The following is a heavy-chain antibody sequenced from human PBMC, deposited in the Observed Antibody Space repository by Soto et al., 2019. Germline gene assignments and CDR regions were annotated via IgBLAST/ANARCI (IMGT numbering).Heavy chain of an antibody. J-gene: IGHJ5*02. CDR2: IYYSGST. Sequence: PSETLSLTCTVSGGSISNFYWSWIRQPPGKGLEWIGYIYYSGSTNYNPSLKSRVTISVDTSKNQFSLKLSSVTAADTAVYYCARNGIAVDWFDPWGQGTLVTAPQ. V-gene: IGHV4-59*01. CDR3: ARNGIAVDWFDP. D-gene: IGHD6-19*01. CDR1: GGSISNFY.